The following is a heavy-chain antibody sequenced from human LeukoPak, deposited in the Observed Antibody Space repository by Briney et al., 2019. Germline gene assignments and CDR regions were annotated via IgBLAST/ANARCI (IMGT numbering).Heavy chain of an antibody. CDR3: ARDGQGITIFGVVPPESYFDY. CDR1: GGTFSSYA. D-gene: IGHD3-3*01. CDR2: IIPILGTA. Sequence: ASVKVSCKASGGTFSSYAISWVRQAPGQGLEWMGGIIPILGTANYAQKFQGRVTITADESTSTAYMELSSLRSEDTAVYYCARDGQGITIFGVVPPESYFDYWGQGTLGTVSS. J-gene: IGHJ4*02. V-gene: IGHV1-69*13.